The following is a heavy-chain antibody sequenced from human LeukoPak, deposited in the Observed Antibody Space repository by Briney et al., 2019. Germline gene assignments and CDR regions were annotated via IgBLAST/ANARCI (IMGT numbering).Heavy chain of an antibody. V-gene: IGHV4-39*07. CDR2: IYYSGST. J-gene: IGHJ3*02. CDR3: VRLDVVVISATSQGTFDI. CDR1: GGSISSSSYY. Sequence: SETLSLTCTVSGGSISSSSYYWGWIRQPPGKGLEWIGSIYYSGSTYYNPSLKSRATMSVDMSKNQFSLELNSVTAADTAVYYCVRLDVVVISATSQGTFDIWGQGTMVTVSS. D-gene: IGHD2-21*01.